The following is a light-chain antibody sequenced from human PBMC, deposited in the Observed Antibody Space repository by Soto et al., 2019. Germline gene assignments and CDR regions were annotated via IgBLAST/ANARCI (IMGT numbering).Light chain of an antibody. CDR3: QQYDNLRV. CDR2: DAS. Sequence: DIQMTQSPSSLSASVGDRVTITCQASQDISNYLNWYQQKPGKDPKLLIYDASNLETGVPSRFSGSGSGTDFTFTISSLQPEDIATYYCQQYDNLRVFGTGTKVDIK. CDR1: QDISNY. V-gene: IGKV1-33*01. J-gene: IGKJ3*01.